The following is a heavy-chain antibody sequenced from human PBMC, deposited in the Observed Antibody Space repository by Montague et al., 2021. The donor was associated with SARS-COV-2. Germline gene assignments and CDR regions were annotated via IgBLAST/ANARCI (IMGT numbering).Heavy chain of an antibody. CDR2: INDSGST. Sequence: SETLSLTCTVSGGSISSSNYYWSWIRQPPGKGLEWIGYINDSGSTYYNPSLKSRVTISVDTSKNQFSLKLSSVTAADTAVYYCARRGCSSYDYHLLVDYWGQGTLVTVSS. V-gene: IGHV4-39*01. D-gene: IGHD5-12*01. CDR1: GGSISSSNYY. J-gene: IGHJ4*02. CDR3: ARRGCSSYDYHLLVDY.